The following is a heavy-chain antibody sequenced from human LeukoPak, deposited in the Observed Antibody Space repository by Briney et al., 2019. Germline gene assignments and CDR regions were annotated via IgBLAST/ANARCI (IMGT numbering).Heavy chain of an antibody. V-gene: IGHV1-3*01. CDR1: GYTFTSYA. Sequence: ASVKVPCKASGYTFTSYAMHWVLQAPGQRLEWMGWINAGNGNTKYSQKFQGRVTITRDTSASTAYMELSSLRSEDTAVYYCARATDFWSGYYFDPWGQGTLVTVSS. J-gene: IGHJ5*02. CDR3: ARATDFWSGYYFDP. D-gene: IGHD3-3*01. CDR2: INAGNGNT.